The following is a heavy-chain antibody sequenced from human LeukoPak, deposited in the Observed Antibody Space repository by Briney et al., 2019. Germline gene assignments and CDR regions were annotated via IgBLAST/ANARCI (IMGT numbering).Heavy chain of an antibody. V-gene: IGHV4-30-2*01. J-gene: IGHJ6*04. Sequence: PSQTLSLTCAVSGGSFSSGGYSWSWIRQPPGKGLEWIGYIYHSGSTYYNPSLKSRVTISVDRSKNQFSLKLSSVTAADTAVYYCAMATTVTTSYYYGMDVWGKGTTVTVSS. CDR2: IYHSGST. CDR1: GGSFSSGGYS. D-gene: IGHD4-17*01. CDR3: AMATTVTTSYYYGMDV.